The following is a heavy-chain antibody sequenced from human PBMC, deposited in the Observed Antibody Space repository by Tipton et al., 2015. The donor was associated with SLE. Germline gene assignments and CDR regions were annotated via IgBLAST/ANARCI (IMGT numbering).Heavy chain of an antibody. CDR1: GGTFNSFG. V-gene: IGHV1-69*09. D-gene: IGHD4-17*01. Sequence: QVQLVQSGAEMKKTGSSVKVSCKASGGTFNSFGISWVRQAPGQGLEWMGTIIPVISITNYAQKFQGRVTVTTDESTSAAYMELSGLRSEDTAVYYCASRATVTSFYYGLDVWGQGTTVTVSS. CDR3: ASRATVTSFYYGLDV. J-gene: IGHJ6*02. CDR2: IIPVISIT.